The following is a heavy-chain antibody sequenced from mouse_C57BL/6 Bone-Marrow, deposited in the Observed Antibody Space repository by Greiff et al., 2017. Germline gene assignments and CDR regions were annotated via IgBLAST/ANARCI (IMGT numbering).Heavy chain of an antibody. Sequence: EVKLVESGPGLVKPSQSLSLTCSVTGYSITSGYYWNWIRQFPGNKLEWMGYISYDGSNNYNPSLKNRISITRDTSKNQFFLKLNSVTTEDTATYYCARELFSWFAYWGQGTLVTVSA. CDR3: ARELFSWFAY. J-gene: IGHJ3*01. CDR1: GYSITSGYY. V-gene: IGHV3-6*01. D-gene: IGHD1-1*01. CDR2: ISYDGSN.